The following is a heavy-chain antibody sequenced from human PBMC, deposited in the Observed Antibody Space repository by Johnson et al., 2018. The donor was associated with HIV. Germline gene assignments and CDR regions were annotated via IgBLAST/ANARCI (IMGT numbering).Heavy chain of an antibody. J-gene: IGHJ3*02. V-gene: IGHV3-66*01. CDR1: GVIVSSNY. CDR2: IYSGGTT. D-gene: IGHD5-12*01. CDR3: AKSDSGYDAFDI. Sequence: VQLVESGGGLVQPGGSLRLSCAASGVIVSSNYMSWVRQAPGKGLEWVSVIYSGGTTYYAGSVKGRFTISRDNSKNTLYLQMNSLRAEDTAVYYCAKSDSGYDAFDIWGQGTMVTVSS.